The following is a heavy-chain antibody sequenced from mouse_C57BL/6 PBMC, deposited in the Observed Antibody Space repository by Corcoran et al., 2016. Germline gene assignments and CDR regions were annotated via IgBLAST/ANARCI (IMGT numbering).Heavy chain of an antibody. V-gene: IGHV9-3*01. J-gene: IGHJ2*01. CDR1: GYTFTTYG. CDR2: INTYSGVP. CDR3: ARKDYFDN. Sequence: QIQLVQSGPELKKPGETVKISCKASGYTFTTYGMSWVKQAPGKGLKWMGWINTYSGVPTYADDFKGRFAFSLETSASTAYLQINNLKNEETATYFCARKDYFDNWGQGTTLTVSS.